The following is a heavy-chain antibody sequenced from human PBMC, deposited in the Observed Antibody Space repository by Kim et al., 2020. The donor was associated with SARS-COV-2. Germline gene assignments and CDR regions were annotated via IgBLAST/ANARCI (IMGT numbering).Heavy chain of an antibody. V-gene: IGHV3-21*01. D-gene: IGHD6-19*01. CDR3: ARARVAVAVSSAFDI. J-gene: IGHJ3*02. Sequence: DPVKGRFTLSRDNAKNSLYLQMNSLRAEDTAVYYCARARVAVAVSSAFDIWGQGTMVTVSS.